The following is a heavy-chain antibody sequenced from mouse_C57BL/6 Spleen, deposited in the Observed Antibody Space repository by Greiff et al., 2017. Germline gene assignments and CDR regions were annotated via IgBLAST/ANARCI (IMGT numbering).Heavy chain of an antibody. J-gene: IGHJ2*01. CDR3: ARDPQTGTYFDY. Sequence: VTLKESGGGLVKPGGSLKLSCAASGFTFSSYAMSWVRQTPEKRLEWVATISDGGSYTYYPDNVKGRFTISRDNAKNNLYLQMSHLKSEDTAMYYCARDPQTGTYFDYGGQGTTLTGSS. D-gene: IGHD4-1*01. V-gene: IGHV5-4*01. CDR2: ISDGGSYT. CDR1: GFTFSSYA.